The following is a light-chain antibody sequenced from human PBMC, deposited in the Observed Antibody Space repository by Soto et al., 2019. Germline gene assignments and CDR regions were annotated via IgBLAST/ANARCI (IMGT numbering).Light chain of an antibody. V-gene: IGKV1-39*01. CDR2: SAS. CDR1: QSISSN. CDR3: HQHYNTPST. Sequence: DIQMTQSPFSLSASVGETVILTGRASQSISSNLNWYQQKPGQAPRLLIYSASSWDGGAPSRFSGSGAGTNFTLTISSLQPEDFAAYYCHQHYNTPSTFGQGTKVDIK. J-gene: IGKJ1*01.